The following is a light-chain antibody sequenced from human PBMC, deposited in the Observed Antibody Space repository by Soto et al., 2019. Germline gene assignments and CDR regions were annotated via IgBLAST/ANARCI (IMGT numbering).Light chain of an antibody. Sequence: EVVLTQSPATLSLSPGERATLSCRASQSIRNYLAWYQQKPGQSPRLLIYDASKRASGFPARFSGSASGTDFTLTISSLEPEAFAVYYCQERTGWPPWTFGQGTTVEIE. CDR2: DAS. CDR1: QSIRNY. V-gene: IGKV3-11*01. J-gene: IGKJ1*01. CDR3: QERTGWPPWT.